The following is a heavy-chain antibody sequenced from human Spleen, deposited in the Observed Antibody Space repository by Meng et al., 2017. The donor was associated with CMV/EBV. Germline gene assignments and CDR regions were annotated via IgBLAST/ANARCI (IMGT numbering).Heavy chain of an antibody. J-gene: IGHJ4*02. Sequence: GFTFDDYTMHWVRQAPGKGLEWVSLISWDGGSTYYADSVKGRFTISRDNSKNSLYLQMNSLRTEDTALYYCAKDITPLIVGALHFDYWGQGTLVTVSS. V-gene: IGHV3-43*01. D-gene: IGHD1-26*01. CDR1: GFTFDDYT. CDR3: AKDITPLIVGALHFDY. CDR2: ISWDGGST.